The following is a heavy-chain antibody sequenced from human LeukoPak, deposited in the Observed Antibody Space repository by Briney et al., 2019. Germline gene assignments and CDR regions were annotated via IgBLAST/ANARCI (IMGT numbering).Heavy chain of an antibody. Sequence: GGSLRLSCAASGFTFSSYAMSWVRQAPGKGLEWVSAISGSGGSTYYADSVKGRFTISRDNSKNTLYLQMNSLRAEDTAVYYCEKMVWGYCSGGSCYFDYWGQGTLVTVSS. CDR3: EKMVWGYCSGGSCYFDY. CDR1: GFTFSSYA. D-gene: IGHD2-15*01. J-gene: IGHJ4*02. CDR2: ISGSGGST. V-gene: IGHV3-23*01.